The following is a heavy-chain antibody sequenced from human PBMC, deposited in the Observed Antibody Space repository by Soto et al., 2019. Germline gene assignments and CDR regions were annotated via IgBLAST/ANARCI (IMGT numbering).Heavy chain of an antibody. CDR2: VYATGTT. J-gene: IGHJ5*02. Sequence: QVQLRESGPGLVKPSETLSLTCNVSGGSISKFYWAWIRKTAGNGLEWMGRVYATGTTDYNPSLRSRVAMSVDISKKTFSLRLRSVTGADSGVYYCVRDGSKSLRDWFDPWGQGILVTVSS. V-gene: IGHV4-4*07. CDR1: GGSISKFY. CDR3: VRDGSKSLRDWFDP.